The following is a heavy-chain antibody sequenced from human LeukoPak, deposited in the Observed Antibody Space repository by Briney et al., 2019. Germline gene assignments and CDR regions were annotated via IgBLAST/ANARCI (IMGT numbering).Heavy chain of an antibody. V-gene: IGHV4-61*02. CDR1: GGSISSGSYY. CDR3: AILRYFDWLAKDPFDY. Sequence: PSQTLSLTCTVSGGSISSGSYYWSWIRQPAGKGLEWIGRIYTSGTTNYNPSLKSRVTMSVDTSKNPFSLKLSSVTAADTAVYYCAILRYFDWLAKDPFDYWGQGTLVTVSS. CDR2: IYTSGTT. D-gene: IGHD3-9*01. J-gene: IGHJ4*02.